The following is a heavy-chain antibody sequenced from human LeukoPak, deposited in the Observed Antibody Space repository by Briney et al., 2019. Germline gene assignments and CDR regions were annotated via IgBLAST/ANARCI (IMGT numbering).Heavy chain of an antibody. CDR3: AKSKSGADYFYYYYMDV. J-gene: IGHJ6*03. CDR1: GGSISNYY. D-gene: IGHD1-26*01. Sequence: MPSETLSLTCSVSGGSISNYYWNWIRQPPGKGLEWIGQIDYSGSTNYNPSLKSRVTISVETSKNQFSLKLSSVTAADTAVYYCAKSKSGADYFYYYYMDVWGTGTTVTVSS. V-gene: IGHV4-59*01. CDR2: IDYSGST.